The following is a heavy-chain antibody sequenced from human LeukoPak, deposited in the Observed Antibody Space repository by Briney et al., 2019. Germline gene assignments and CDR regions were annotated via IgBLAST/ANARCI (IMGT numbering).Heavy chain of an antibody. Sequence: PSETLSLTCTVSGGSISSGGYYWSWIRQHPGKGLEWIGYIYYSGSTYYNPSLKSRVTISVDTSKNQFSLKLSSVTAADTAVYYCARGSRWISPDYWGQRTLVTVSS. V-gene: IGHV4-31*03. J-gene: IGHJ4*02. CDR2: IYYSGST. CDR1: GGSISSGGYY. CDR3: ARGSRWISPDY. D-gene: IGHD4-23*01.